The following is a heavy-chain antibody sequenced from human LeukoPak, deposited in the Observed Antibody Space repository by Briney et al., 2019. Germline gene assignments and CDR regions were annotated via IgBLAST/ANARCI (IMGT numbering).Heavy chain of an antibody. CDR3: AKDAQRGFDYSNSLEY. D-gene: IGHD4-11*01. CDR1: GFTYSHYG. CDR2: IWSDGTEK. V-gene: IGHV3-33*06. J-gene: IGHJ4*02. Sequence: GRSLRLSCAASGFTYSHYGMHWVRQAPGKGLERVAVIWSDGTEKYYGDAVKGRFTISRDNSRNTLYLQMNSLRGEDTAVYYCAKDAQRGFDYSNSLEYWGQGTLVTVSS.